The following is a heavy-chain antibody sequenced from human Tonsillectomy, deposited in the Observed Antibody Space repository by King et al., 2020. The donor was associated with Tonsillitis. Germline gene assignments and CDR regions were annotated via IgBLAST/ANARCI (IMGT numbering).Heavy chain of an antibody. V-gene: IGHV3-30*04. J-gene: IGHJ6*02. CDR1: GFSFSRYA. D-gene: IGHD2-2*01. CDR2: MPYDGSDK. CDR3: ARGDSSTLYGWSSVYSMVV. Sequence: VQLVESGGGVVQPGRSLRLSCAASGFSFSRYAMHWVRQAPGKGLEWVAIMPYDGSDKYYADSVKGRFTISGDNSKSTLYLQMNSLRTEDTAVYFCARGDSSTLYGWSSVYSMVVWGQGTTVTVSS.